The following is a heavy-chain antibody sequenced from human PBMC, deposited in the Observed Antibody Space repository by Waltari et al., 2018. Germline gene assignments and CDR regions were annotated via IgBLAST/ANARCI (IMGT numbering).Heavy chain of an antibody. CDR1: GFTFSSYG. CDR2: IWYDGSNK. J-gene: IGHJ4*02. Sequence: QVQLVESGGGVVQPGRSLRLSCAASGFTFSSYGMHWVRQAPGKGLEWVAVIWYDGSNKYYADSVNGRFTISRDNSKNTLYLQMNSLRAEDTAVYYCAREASYSPRGTLDYWGQGTLVTVSS. D-gene: IGHD5-18*01. V-gene: IGHV3-33*01. CDR3: AREASYSPRGTLDY.